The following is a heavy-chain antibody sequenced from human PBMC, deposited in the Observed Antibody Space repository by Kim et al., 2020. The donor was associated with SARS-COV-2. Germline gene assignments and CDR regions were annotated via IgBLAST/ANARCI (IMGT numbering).Heavy chain of an antibody. CDR2: INHSGST. CDR3: ARFVFGEAAAGTSKYYFDY. CDR1: GGSFSGYY. V-gene: IGHV4-34*01. Sequence: SETLSLTCAVYGGSFSGYYWSWIRQPPGKGLEWIGEINHSGSTNYNPSLKSRVTISVDTSKNQFSLKLSSVTAADTAVYYCARFVFGEAAAGTSKYYFDYWGQGTLVTVSS. J-gene: IGHJ4*02. D-gene: IGHD6-13*01.